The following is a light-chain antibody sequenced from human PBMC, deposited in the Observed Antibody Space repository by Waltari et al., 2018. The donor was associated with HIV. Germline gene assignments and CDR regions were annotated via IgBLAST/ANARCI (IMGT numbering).Light chain of an antibody. J-gene: IGLJ1*01. CDR2: EFF. V-gene: IGLV2-23*02. CDR3: CSYAGDNHYV. CDR1: SSDVGTYNL. Sequence: QSALTQPASVSVSPGQSITIPSNGTSSDVGTYNLVSWYQQFPGKAPQLIFSEFFRRPSGISSRFSGTKSGNTASLTISKLRAEDEADYYCCSYAGDNHYVFGSGTQLTVL.